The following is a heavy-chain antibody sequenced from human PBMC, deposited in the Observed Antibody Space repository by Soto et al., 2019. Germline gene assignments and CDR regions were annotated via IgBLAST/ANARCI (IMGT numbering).Heavy chain of an antibody. V-gene: IGHV1-69*01. J-gene: IGHJ3*02. D-gene: IGHD2-15*01. CDR3: AREGCSGGSCYSLPGRGVAAFDI. CDR1: GGTFSSYA. Sequence: QVQLVQSGAEGKKPGSSVKVSCKASGGTFSSYAISWVRQAPGQRLEWMGGIIPFFGTANYAQKFQGRVTITADESTSTAYMELSSLRSEDTAVYYCAREGCSGGSCYSLPGRGVAAFDIWGQGTMVTVSS. CDR2: IIPFFGTA.